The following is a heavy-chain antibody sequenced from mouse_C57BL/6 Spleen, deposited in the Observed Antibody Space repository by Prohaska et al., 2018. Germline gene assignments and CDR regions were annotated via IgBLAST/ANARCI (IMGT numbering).Heavy chain of an antibody. CDR2: IDPENGDT. CDR1: GFNIKDDY. J-gene: IGHJ2*01. V-gene: IGHV14-4*01. D-gene: IGHD1-1*01. Sequence: EVQLQQSGAELVRPGASVKLSCTASGFNIKDDYMHWVKQRPEQGLEWIGWIDPENGDTEYASKFQGKATITADTSSNTAYLQLSSLTSEDTAVYYCTTGGRNYWGQGTTLTVSS. CDR3: TTGGRNY.